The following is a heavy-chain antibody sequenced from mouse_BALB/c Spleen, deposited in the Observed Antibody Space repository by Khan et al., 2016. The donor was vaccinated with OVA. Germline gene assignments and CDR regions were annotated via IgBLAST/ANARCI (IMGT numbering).Heavy chain of an antibody. Sequence: EVQLVESGPGLVKPSQSLSLTCTVTGYSITSGYAWNWIRQFPGNKLEWMGYISYSGVTSYTPSLKSRISITRDTSKNQFFLQLTSVTTEDTATYDDARGNYYGRNFDNWGQGTTLTVSS. D-gene: IGHD1-1*01. CDR1: GYSITSGYA. V-gene: IGHV3-2*02. CDR3: ARGNYYGRNFDN. CDR2: ISYSGVT. J-gene: IGHJ2*01.